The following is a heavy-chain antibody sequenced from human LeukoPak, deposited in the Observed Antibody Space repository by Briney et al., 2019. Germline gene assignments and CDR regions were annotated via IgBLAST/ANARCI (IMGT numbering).Heavy chain of an antibody. CDR1: GFTFSSYA. Sequence: GGSLRLSCAASGFTFSSYAMGWVRQAPGKGLEWVSAISGTGNRTYYAPSLKSRVTMSLDTSKNQFALKLSSVTAADTALYYCARGFCSDEICQVFTHWGQGTLVTVSS. CDR3: ARGFCSDEICQVFTH. D-gene: IGHD3-3*01. V-gene: IGHV3-23*01. CDR2: ISGTGNRT. J-gene: IGHJ4*02.